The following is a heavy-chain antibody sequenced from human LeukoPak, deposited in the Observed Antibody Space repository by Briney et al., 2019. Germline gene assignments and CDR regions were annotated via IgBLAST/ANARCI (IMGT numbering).Heavy chain of an antibody. J-gene: IGHJ5*02. CDR3: ARVVADYVWGSYRRNWFDP. CDR2: IYYSGST. CDR1: GGSISSYY. V-gene: IGHV4-59*01. D-gene: IGHD3-16*02. Sequence: SETLSLTCTVSGGSISSYYWSWIRQPPGKGLEWIGYIYYSGSTNYNPSLKSRVTISVDTSKNQFSLKLSSVTAADTAVYYCARVVADYVWGSYRRNWFDPWGQGTLATVSS.